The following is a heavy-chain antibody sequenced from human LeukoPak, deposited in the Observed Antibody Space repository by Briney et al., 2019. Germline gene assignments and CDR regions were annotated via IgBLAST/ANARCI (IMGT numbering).Heavy chain of an antibody. Sequence: SQTLSLTCGISGDSFSTNGVAWNWIRQSPSRGLEWLGRTYYRSKWYNDYAVSVKSPITINTDTSRNQFSLQLTSVTPEDTAVYYCARGRSSAFDTWGQGTVVTVSS. CDR1: GDSFSTNGVA. CDR2: TYYRSKWYN. J-gene: IGHJ3*02. V-gene: IGHV6-1*01. CDR3: ARGRSSAFDT.